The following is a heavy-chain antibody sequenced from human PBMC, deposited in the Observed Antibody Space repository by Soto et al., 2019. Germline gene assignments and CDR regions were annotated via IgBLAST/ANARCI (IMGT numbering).Heavy chain of an antibody. D-gene: IGHD5-12*01. Sequence: GGSLRLSCAASGFTFSSYAMSWVRQAPGKGLEWVSAISGSGGSTYYADSVKGRFTISRDNSKNTLYLQMNSLRAEDTAVYYCAKDYRRDGYNSDAFDIWGQGTMVTVSS. V-gene: IGHV3-23*01. CDR1: GFTFSSYA. CDR2: ISGSGGST. CDR3: AKDYRRDGYNSDAFDI. J-gene: IGHJ3*02.